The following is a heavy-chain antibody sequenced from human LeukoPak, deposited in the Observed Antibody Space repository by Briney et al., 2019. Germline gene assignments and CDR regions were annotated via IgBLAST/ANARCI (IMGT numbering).Heavy chain of an antibody. CDR3: ARVSWNDNYFDY. D-gene: IGHD1-1*01. Sequence: PGGSLRLSCAASGFTFSSYEMNWVRQAPGKGLEWVSYISSSGSTIYYADSVKGRFTISRDNAKNSLYLQMNSLRAEDTAVYYCARVSWNDNYFDYWGQGTLVTVSS. CDR1: GFTFSSYE. V-gene: IGHV3-48*03. J-gene: IGHJ4*02. CDR2: ISSSGSTI.